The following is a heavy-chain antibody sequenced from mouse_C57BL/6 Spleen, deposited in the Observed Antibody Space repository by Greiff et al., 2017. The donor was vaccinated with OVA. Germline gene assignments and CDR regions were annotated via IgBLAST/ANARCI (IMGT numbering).Heavy chain of an antibody. CDR2: IYPGDGDT. J-gene: IGHJ4*01. CDR1: GYAFSSYW. Sequence: QVQLQQSGAELVKPGASVKISCKASGYAFSSYWMNWVKQRPGKGLEWIGQIYPGDGDTNYNGKFKGKATLTADKSSSTAYMQLSSLTSEDSAVYFWARKDTTVVAPSAMDYWGQGTSVTVSS. CDR3: ARKDTTVVAPSAMDY. D-gene: IGHD1-1*01. V-gene: IGHV1-80*01.